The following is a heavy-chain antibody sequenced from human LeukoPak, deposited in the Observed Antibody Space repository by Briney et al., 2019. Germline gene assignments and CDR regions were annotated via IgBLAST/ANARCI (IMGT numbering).Heavy chain of an antibody. D-gene: IGHD1-7*01. J-gene: IGHJ4*02. V-gene: IGHV3-11*04. CDR2: ISSGDNTI. CDR1: GLTFSDYY. CDR3: AGVMGNYATDY. Sequence: GGSLRLSCAASGLTFSDYYMSWIRQAPGKGLEWVSYISSGDNTIYYADSVKGRFTMSRDNAKNSLYLQMNSLRAEDTAVYYCAGVMGNYATDYWGQGPLVTVSS.